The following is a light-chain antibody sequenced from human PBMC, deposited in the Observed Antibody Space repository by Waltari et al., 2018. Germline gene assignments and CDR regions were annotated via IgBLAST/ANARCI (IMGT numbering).Light chain of an antibody. CDR1: QSVSSR. Sequence: EIVMTQSPVTLSVSPGERATLSCRASQSVSSRLAWYQQKPGTAPRLLIYGASTRATGIPARFSGSGSGTEFTLTISSLQSEDLAIYYCQQYDNWPPITFGQGTRLEIK. CDR2: GAS. CDR3: QQYDNWPPIT. J-gene: IGKJ5*01. V-gene: IGKV3-15*01.